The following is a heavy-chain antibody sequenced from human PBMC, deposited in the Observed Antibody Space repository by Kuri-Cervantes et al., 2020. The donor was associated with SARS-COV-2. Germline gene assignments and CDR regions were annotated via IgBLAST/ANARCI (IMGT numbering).Heavy chain of an antibody. D-gene: IGHD3-22*01. CDR1: RFTFNTYA. CDR2: ISGSGGST. V-gene: IGHV3-23*01. CDR3: AMKSTRNNYYDSSGSFDY. Sequence: GESLKISCTASRFTFNTYAMSWVRQAPGKGLEWVSAISGSGGSTYYADSVKGRFTISRDNAKNSLYLQMNSLRAEDTAVYYCAMKSTRNNYYDSSGSFDYWGQGTLVTVSS. J-gene: IGHJ4*02.